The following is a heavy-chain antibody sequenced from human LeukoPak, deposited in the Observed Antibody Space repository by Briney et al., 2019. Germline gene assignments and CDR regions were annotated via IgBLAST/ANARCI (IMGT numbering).Heavy chain of an antibody. CDR2: IYYSGST. D-gene: IGHD3-10*01. Sequence: PSETLSLTCTVSGGSISSSSYYWGWIRQPPGKGLEWIGSIYYSGSTYYNPSLKSRVTISVDTSKNQFSLKLSSVTAADTAVYYCARDPYGSGSYPNWFDPWGQGTLVTVSS. V-gene: IGHV4-39*07. CDR1: GGSISSSSYY. J-gene: IGHJ5*02. CDR3: ARDPYGSGSYPNWFDP.